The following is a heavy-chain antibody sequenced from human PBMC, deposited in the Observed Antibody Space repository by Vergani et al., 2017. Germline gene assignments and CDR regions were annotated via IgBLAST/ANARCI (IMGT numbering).Heavy chain of an antibody. CDR3: ARHSTVEWLVKLGWIDP. CDR1: GASIRSSNYY. V-gene: IGHV4-39*01. D-gene: IGHD6-19*01. Sequence: QLPLHESCPGLVKPSATLSLTCSVSGASIRSSNYYLGWIRQPPGKGLEWIASIYYSGSTYYNPSLKSRVTISVDTSKNQFSLKRSSVTAADTAVYFCARHSTVEWLVKLGWIDPWGQGILVTVSS. J-gene: IGHJ5*02. CDR2: IYYSGST.